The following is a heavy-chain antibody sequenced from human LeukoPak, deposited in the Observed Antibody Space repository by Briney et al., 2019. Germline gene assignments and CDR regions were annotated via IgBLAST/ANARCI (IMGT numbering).Heavy chain of an antibody. V-gene: IGHV1-69*13. CDR3: ARLGLSSSWYFDY. Sequence: SVKVSCKASGGTFIIYAISWVRQAPGQGLEWMGGIIPIFGTANYAQKLQGRVTITADESTSTAYMELSSLRSEDTAVYYCARLGLSSSWYFDYWGQGTLVTVS. CDR1: GGTFIIYA. J-gene: IGHJ4*02. CDR2: IIPIFGTA. D-gene: IGHD6-13*01.